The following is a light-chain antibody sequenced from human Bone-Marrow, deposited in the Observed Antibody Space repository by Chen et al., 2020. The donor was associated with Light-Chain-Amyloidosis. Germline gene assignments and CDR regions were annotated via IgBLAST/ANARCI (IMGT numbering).Light chain of an antibody. CDR1: QTISSNY. Sequence: EIVLTQSPCTLSLSPGEGANLSCRASQTISSNYLTWYQQKFGQAPRLLIYGSSSRATGIPDRFTGSGSGTDFSLTINRLEPDDFAMYYCQQYGTSPLTFGGGTKVES. CDR3: QQYGTSPLT. J-gene: IGKJ4*01. CDR2: GSS. V-gene: IGKV3-20*01.